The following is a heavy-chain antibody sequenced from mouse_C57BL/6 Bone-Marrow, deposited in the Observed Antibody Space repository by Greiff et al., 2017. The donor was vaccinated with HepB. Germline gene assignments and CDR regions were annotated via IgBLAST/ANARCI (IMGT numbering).Heavy chain of an antibody. CDR2: IDPNSGGT. J-gene: IGHJ1*03. V-gene: IGHV1-72*01. CDR1: GYTFTSYW. Sequence: QVQLQQPGAELVKPGASVKLSCKASGYTFTSYWMHWVKQRPGRGLEWIGRIDPNSGGTKYNEKFKSKATLTVDKPSSTAYMQLSSLTSEDSAVYYGASEGGGMRYYGSSYRWYFDVWGTGTTVTVSS. CDR3: ASEGGGMRYYGSSYRWYFDV. D-gene: IGHD1-1*01.